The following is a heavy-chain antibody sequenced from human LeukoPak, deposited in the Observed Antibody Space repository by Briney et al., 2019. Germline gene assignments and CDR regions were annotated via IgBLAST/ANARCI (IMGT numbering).Heavy chain of an antibody. CDR1: GYTFTSYG. Sequence: SXKXSCKASGYTFTSYGISWVRQAPGQGLEWMGWISAYNGNTNYAQKLQGRVTMTTDTSTSTAYMELRSLRSDDTAVYYCARDYSSSPYDAFDIWGQGTMVTVSS. CDR3: ARDYSSSPYDAFDI. CDR2: ISAYNGNT. V-gene: IGHV1-18*01. D-gene: IGHD6-13*01. J-gene: IGHJ3*02.